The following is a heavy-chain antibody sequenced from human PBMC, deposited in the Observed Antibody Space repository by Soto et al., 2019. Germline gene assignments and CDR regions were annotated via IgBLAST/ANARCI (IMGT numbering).Heavy chain of an antibody. CDR3: ARDLATDGVDY. CDR1: GYSITSGYY. V-gene: IGHV4-38-2*02. Sequence: LSLTCAVSGYSITSGYYLGWIRQPPGKGLEWIGNIYHDGNTYCSPSLKSRVAISVDTSKNQFSLKLTSVTAADTAVYYCARDLATDGVDYWGQGTLVTVSS. CDR2: IYHDGNT. J-gene: IGHJ4*02. D-gene: IGHD2-21*02.